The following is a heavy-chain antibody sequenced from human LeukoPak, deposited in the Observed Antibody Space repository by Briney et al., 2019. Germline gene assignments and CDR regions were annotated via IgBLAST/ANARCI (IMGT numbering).Heavy chain of an antibody. D-gene: IGHD1-1*01. CDR3: AREVSSTTFWFDP. CDR1: GGSLSSGGYY. Sequence: SQTLSLTCTVSGGSLSSGGYYWSWIRQPPGKGLEWIGYIYHSGSTYYNPSLKSRVTISVDRSKNQFSLKLSSVTAADTAVYYCAREVSSTTFWFDPWGQGTLVTVSS. J-gene: IGHJ5*02. CDR2: IYHSGST. V-gene: IGHV4-30-2*01.